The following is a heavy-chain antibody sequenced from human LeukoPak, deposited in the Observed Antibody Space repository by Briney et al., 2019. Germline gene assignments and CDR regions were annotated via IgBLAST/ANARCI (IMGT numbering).Heavy chain of an antibody. J-gene: IGHJ3*01. D-gene: IGHD6-19*01. CDR3: AREQAVAGPGDDAFDV. CDR2: IWHNGNYK. CDR1: GFTFSSYG. Sequence: HPGGSLRLSCAASGFTFSSYGMYWIRQAPGKGLECVALIWHNGNYKYYADSVKGRFTISRDNSKNTLHLEMNSLKGQDTGVYYCAREQAVAGPGDDAFDVWGPGTKVTVSS. V-gene: IGHV3-33*01.